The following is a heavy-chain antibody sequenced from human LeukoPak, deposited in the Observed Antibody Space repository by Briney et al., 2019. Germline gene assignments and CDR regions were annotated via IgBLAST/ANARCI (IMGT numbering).Heavy chain of an antibody. CDR1: GSSFTSYW. V-gene: IGHV5-51*01. CDR3: ARQARGIVAPTNWFDP. D-gene: IGHD6-13*01. Sequence: PGESLQISCKGSGSSFTSYWIGWVRQMPRKGLEWMGIIYPGDSDTRYSPSFQGQVTISADRSISTAYLQWSSLKASDTAMYYCARQARGIVAPTNWFDPWGQGTLVTVSS. J-gene: IGHJ5*02. CDR2: IYPGDSDT.